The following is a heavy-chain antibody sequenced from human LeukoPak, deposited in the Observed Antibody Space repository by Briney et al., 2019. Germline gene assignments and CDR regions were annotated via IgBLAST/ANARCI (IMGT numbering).Heavy chain of an antibody. V-gene: IGHV3-23*01. CDR1: GFTFDDYG. CDR2: ISGSGGST. J-gene: IGHJ5*02. Sequence: GGSLRLSCAASGFTFDDYGMSWVRQAPGKGLEWVSAISGSGGSTYYADSVKGRFTISRDNSKNTLYLQMNSLRAEDTAVYYCAKDYGSGNMYNWFDPWGQGTLVTVSS. D-gene: IGHD3-10*01. CDR3: AKDYGSGNMYNWFDP.